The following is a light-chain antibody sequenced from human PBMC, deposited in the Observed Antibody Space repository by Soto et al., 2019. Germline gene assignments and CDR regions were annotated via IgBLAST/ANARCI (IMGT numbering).Light chain of an antibody. Sequence: DIQMTQSPSSLSASVGDRVTITCRASRGINIYLNWYQQKPGKAPKLVIYAASNLQSGVPSRFSGDGVGTHFTLTISSLQPEDFATYHCQQSHTSPYTFGQGTRLEIK. CDR3: QQSHTSPYT. V-gene: IGKV1-39*01. CDR2: AAS. CDR1: RGINIY. J-gene: IGKJ5*01.